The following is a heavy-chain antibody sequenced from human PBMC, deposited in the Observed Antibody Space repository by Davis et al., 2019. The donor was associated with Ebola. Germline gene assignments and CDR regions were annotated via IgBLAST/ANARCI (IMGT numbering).Heavy chain of an antibody. Sequence: GESLKISCAASGFTFSSYAMHWVRQAPGKGLEWVAVISYDGSNKYYADSVKGRFTVSRDNSKNTLYLQMNSLRAGDTAVYYCARVVGSYAHYWYFDLWGRGTLVTVSS. D-gene: IGHD1-26*01. V-gene: IGHV3-30-3*01. CDR3: ARVVGSYAHYWYFDL. CDR1: GFTFSSYA. CDR2: ISYDGSNK. J-gene: IGHJ2*01.